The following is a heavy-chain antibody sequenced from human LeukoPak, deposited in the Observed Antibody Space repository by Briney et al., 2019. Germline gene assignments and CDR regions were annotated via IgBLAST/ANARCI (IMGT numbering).Heavy chain of an antibody. Sequence: PSETLSLTCAVYGGSFSGHYWSWIRQPPGKGLEWIGEINHSGGANHNPSLKSRVTMSVDTSKNQFSLNLTSVTAADTAVYYCARYGTYYYYYYMDVWGKGTTVTVSS. CDR2: INHSGGA. CDR1: GGSFSGHY. D-gene: IGHD4-17*01. CDR3: ARYGTYYYYYYMDV. V-gene: IGHV4-34*01. J-gene: IGHJ6*03.